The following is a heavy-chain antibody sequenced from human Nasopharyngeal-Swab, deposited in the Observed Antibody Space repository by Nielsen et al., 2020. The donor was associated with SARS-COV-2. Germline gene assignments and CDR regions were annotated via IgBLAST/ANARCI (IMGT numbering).Heavy chain of an antibody. D-gene: IGHD1/OR15-1a*01. CDR3: AREGLEQRVFDY. CDR2: IGTAGDT. J-gene: IGHJ4*02. V-gene: IGHV3-13*04. CDR1: GFTFSSYD. Sequence: GESLKLSCAASGFTFSSYDMHWVRQATGKGLEWVSAIGTAGDTYYPGSVKGRFTISRENAKNSLYLQMNSLRAGDTAVYYCAREGLEQRVFDYWGQGTLVTVSS.